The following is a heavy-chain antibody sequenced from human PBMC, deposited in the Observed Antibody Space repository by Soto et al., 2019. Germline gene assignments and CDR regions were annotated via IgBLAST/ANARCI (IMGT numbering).Heavy chain of an antibody. CDR2: IYYSGST. Sequence: SETLSLTCTVSGGSISSYYWSWIRQPPGKGLEWIGYIYYSGSTNYNPSLQSRVTISVDTSKNQFSLKLSSVTAADTAVYYCARDPSLSGSSWYGGFDPWGQGTLVTVSS. J-gene: IGHJ5*02. V-gene: IGHV4-59*01. CDR1: GGSISSYY. D-gene: IGHD6-13*01. CDR3: ARDPSLSGSSWYGGFDP.